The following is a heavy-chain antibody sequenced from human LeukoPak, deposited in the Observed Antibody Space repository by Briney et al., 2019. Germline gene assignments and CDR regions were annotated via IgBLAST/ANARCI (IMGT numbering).Heavy chain of an antibody. V-gene: IGHV3-30*04. J-gene: IGHJ4*02. D-gene: IGHD1-26*01. CDR2: ITNDGATK. CDR3: ARASGSWHLLPLHF. CDR1: GFSFIKFA. Sequence: GALRLSCSASGFSFIKFAILWVRQAPGKGLEWLAGITNDGATKHYADSVKGRFTISRDNSNNPLSLQMNSRSAEATAVYYCARASGSWHLLPLHFWGQGTLVTVSS.